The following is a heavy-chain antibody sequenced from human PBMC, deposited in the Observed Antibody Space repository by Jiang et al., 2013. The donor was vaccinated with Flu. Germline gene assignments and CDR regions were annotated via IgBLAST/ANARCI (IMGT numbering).Heavy chain of an antibody. J-gene: IGHJ5*02. Sequence: RQAPGQGLEWMGWISAYNGNTNYAQKLQGRVTMTTDTSTSTAYMELRSLRSDDTAVYYCARPTTMVRGVGGWFDPWGQGTLVTVSS. CDR2: ISAYNGNT. CDR3: ARPTTMVRGVGGWFDP. V-gene: IGHV1-18*01. D-gene: IGHD3-10*01.